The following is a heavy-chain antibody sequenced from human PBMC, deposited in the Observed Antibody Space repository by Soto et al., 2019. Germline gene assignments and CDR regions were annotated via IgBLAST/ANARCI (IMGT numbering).Heavy chain of an antibody. CDR1: GFIFSSYE. CDR2: ISSSGTTI. CDR3: ARAPYSSSFWFDP. J-gene: IGHJ5*02. D-gene: IGHD6-6*01. Sequence: GGSLRLSCAASGFIFSSYEMNWVRQAPGKGLEWVSYISSSGTTIYYADSVKGRFTISRDNAKNSLYLQMNSLRAEDTAVYYCARAPYSSSFWFDPWGQGTLVTVSS. V-gene: IGHV3-48*03.